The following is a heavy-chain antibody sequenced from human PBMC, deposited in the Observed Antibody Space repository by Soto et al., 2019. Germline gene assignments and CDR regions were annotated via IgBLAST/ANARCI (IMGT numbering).Heavy chain of an antibody. J-gene: IGHJ4*02. V-gene: IGHV3-7*04. CDR3: TRGELATDY. D-gene: IGHD3-10*01. CDR2: IKQGGSEK. CDR1: GFTFSSYW. Sequence: DVQLAESGGGLVQPRGSLRLSCAASGFTFSSYWMTWVRQAPGKGLEWVANIKQGGSEKYYVDSVKGRFTISRDNAKNSLYLQMSSLRVDDTAVYYCTRGELATDYWGQGTLVTVSS.